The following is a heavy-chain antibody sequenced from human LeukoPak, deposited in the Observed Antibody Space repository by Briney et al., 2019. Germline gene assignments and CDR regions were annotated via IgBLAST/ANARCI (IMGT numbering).Heavy chain of an antibody. Sequence: GGSLRLSCAASGFTFSSYAMNWVRQAPGKGLEWVSRISGSGASTDFADSVQGRFAISRDNSNNTLYLQMNSLRAEDTAVYYCARTRPGSNYGKFDYWGQGIPVTVSS. CDR3: ARTRPGSNYGKFDY. CDR2: ISGSGAST. D-gene: IGHD5-18*01. J-gene: IGHJ4*02. CDR1: GFTFSSYA. V-gene: IGHV3-23*01.